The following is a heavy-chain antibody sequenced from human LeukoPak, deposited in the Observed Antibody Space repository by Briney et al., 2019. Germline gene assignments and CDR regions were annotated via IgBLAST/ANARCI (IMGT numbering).Heavy chain of an antibody. CDR2: MSTDGRIK. V-gene: IGHV3-30*04. D-gene: IGHD2-15*01. CDR1: GFIFSRYV. J-gene: IGHJ4*02. CDR3: ARDPISAAPDYFDF. Sequence: LPGGSLRLSCTASGFIFSRYVVHWVRQAPGKGLEWVAVMSTDGRIKLYTDSVTGRFTISRDNSKNTLYLQMDSLRTEDTALYYCARDPISAAPDYFDFWGQGALVTVSS.